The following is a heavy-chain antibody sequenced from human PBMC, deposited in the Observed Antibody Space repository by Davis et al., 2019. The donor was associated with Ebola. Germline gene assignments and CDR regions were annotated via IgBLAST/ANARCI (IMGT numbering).Heavy chain of an antibody. D-gene: IGHD1-26*01. Sequence: GESLKTSCAASCITFSYYYMSWVRQAPGKGLEWVSVIYSGGSTYYADSVKGRFTISRDNSKNPLYLQMNSLRAEDTAVYYCARDQGAAGGAWGQGTLVTVSS. CDR1: CITFSYYY. CDR3: ARDQGAAGGA. CDR2: IYSGGST. V-gene: IGHV3-66*01. J-gene: IGHJ5*02.